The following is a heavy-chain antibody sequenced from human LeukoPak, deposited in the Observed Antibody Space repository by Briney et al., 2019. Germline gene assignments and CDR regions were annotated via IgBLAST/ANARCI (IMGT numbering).Heavy chain of an antibody. J-gene: IGHJ6*02. CDR3: ARGSLRGYYGMDV. V-gene: IGHV4-59*01. Sequence: SETLSLTCTVSGGSISSYYWSWIRQPPGKGLEWIGYIYYSGSTNYNPSLKSRVTISVDTSKNQFSLKLGSVTAADTAVYYCARGSLRGYYGMDVWGQGTTVTVSS. CDR1: GGSISSYY. CDR2: IYYSGST.